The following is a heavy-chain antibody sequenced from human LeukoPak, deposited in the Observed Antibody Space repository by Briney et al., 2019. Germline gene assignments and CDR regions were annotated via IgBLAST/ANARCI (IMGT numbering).Heavy chain of an antibody. D-gene: IGHD3-22*01. V-gene: IGHV4-30-4*01. CDR2: FYYSGGT. J-gene: IGHJ4*02. CDR1: GGSTSSGDYY. CDR3: PRALRFDSSGFDY. Sequence: SETLSLTCTVSGGSTSSGDYYWTWIRQPPGKGLEWVGYFYYSGGTYYNPTLTSRLTISLDTSKYQFSLQLGSVTAADTAVYYCPRALRFDSSGFDYWGQGTLVTVSS.